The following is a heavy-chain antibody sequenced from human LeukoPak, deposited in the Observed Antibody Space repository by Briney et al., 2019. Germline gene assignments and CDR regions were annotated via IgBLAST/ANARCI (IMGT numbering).Heavy chain of an antibody. CDR1: GFTFSSYS. CDR2: ISNGGGGST. J-gene: IGHJ4*02. D-gene: IGHD2-15*01. CDR3: AKSLGYCSGGSCYSDY. Sequence: GGSLRLSCAASGFTFSSYSMNWVRQAPGKGLEWVSGISNGGGGSTYYADSLKGRFTISRDNSKNTLYLQINSLRAEDTAVYYCAKSLGYCSGGSCYSDYWGQGTLVTVSS. V-gene: IGHV3-23*01.